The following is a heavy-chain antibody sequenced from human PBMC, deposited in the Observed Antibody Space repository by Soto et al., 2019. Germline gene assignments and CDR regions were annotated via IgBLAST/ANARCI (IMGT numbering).Heavy chain of an antibody. CDR1: GGTFSSYT. CDR3: ARVQIKATWFDP. Sequence: QVQLVQSGAEVKKPGSSVKVSCKASGGTFSSYTISWVRQAPGQGLEWMGRIIPILGIANYAQKFQGRVTITADKSTSTAYMELSSLRSEDTAVYYCARVQIKATWFDPWGQGTLVTVSS. CDR2: IIPILGIA. V-gene: IGHV1-69*02. J-gene: IGHJ5*02.